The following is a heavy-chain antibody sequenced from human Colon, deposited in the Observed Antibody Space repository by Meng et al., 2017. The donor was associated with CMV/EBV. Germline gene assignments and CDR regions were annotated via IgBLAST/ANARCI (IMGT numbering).Heavy chain of an antibody. D-gene: IGHD2-2*01. V-gene: IGHV3-23*01. J-gene: IGHJ4*02. Sequence: GESLKISCAASGFTFSDYAMNWVRQAPGKGLEWVSTIGRGGGGTYYADSVKGRFTVSRDDYKNKLYLQMNSLRAEDTAVYYCAKSREWCSTVSCFLDYWGQGTLVTVSS. CDR2: IGRGGGGT. CDR1: GFTFSDYA. CDR3: AKSREWCSTVSCFLDY.